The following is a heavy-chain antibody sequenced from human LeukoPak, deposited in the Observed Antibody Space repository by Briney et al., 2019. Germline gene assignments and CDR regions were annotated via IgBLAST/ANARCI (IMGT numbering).Heavy chain of an antibody. V-gene: IGHV1-18*01. CDR1: GHTFTSYG. CDR2: ISAYNGNT. D-gene: IGHD3-22*01. CDR3: ARVQPFYYDSSGYYYKDY. J-gene: IGHJ4*02. Sequence: ASVKVSCKASGHTFTSYGISWVRQAPGQGLEWMEWISAYNGNTNYAQKLQGRVTMTTDTATSTAYMELRSLRSDDAAVYYCARVQPFYYDSSGYYYKDYWGQGTLVTVSS.